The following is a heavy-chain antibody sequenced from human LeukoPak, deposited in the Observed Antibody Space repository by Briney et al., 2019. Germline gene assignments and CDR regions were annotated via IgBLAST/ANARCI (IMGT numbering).Heavy chain of an antibody. CDR3: ARGIPSDAFDI. Sequence: PGGSLRLSCTASGFTVNSNYMSWVRQAPGKGLEWVSVVYSDGTSYSADSVKGRFTISRHHSKNTLYLQMNSLRTEDTAVYDCARGIPSDAFDIWGQGTMVIVSS. V-gene: IGHV3-53*04. CDR1: GFTVNSNY. CDR2: VYSDGTS. D-gene: IGHD2-21*01. J-gene: IGHJ3*02.